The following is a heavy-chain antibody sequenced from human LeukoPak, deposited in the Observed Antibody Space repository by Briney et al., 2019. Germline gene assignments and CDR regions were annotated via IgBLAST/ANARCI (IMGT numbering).Heavy chain of an antibody. CDR1: GYTFTSYG. V-gene: IGHV1-8*01. CDR3: ARGLSSSSWYTCWFDP. CDR2: MNPNSGNT. Sequence: GASVKVSCKASGYTFTSYGINWVRQATGQGLEWMGWMNPNSGNTGYAQKFQGRVTMTRNTSISTAYMELSSLRSDDTAVYYCARGLSSSSWYTCWFDPWGQGTLVTVSS. D-gene: IGHD6-13*01. J-gene: IGHJ5*02.